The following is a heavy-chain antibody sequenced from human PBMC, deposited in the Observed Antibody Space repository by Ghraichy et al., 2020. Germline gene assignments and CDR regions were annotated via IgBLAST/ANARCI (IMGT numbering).Heavy chain of an antibody. J-gene: IGHJ6*02. CDR3: ARHGRLPDAYYYYYGMDV. Sequence: SETLSLTCTVSGGSISSSSYYWGWIRQPPGKGLEWIGNIYYSGSTYYNPSLKSRVTISVDTSMNQFSLKLSSVTAADTAVYYCARHGRLPDAYYYYYGMDVWGQGTTVTVSS. V-gene: IGHV4-39*01. CDR1: GGSISSSSYY. CDR2: IYYSGST. D-gene: IGHD5-18*01.